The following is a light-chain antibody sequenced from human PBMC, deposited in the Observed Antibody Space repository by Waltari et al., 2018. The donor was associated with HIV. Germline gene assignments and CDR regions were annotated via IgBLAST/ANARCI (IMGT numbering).Light chain of an antibody. Sequence: QSVLTQPPSVSGAAGERVTRDGTGSRTTNGEGCEIDWYQKVPGLGPKLLIHGNNNRPSGVPDRFSGSKSDTSVSLVISGLRVEDEADYYCQSSDSTLRLWVFGGGTKVTVL. CDR2: GNN. J-gene: IGLJ3*02. V-gene: IGLV1-40*01. CDR1: RTTNGEGCE. CDR3: QSSDSTLRLWV.